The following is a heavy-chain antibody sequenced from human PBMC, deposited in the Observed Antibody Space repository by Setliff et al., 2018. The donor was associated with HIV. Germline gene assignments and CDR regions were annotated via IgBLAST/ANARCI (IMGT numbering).Heavy chain of an antibody. CDR1: GFNFSNYW. J-gene: IGHJ6*03. Sequence: PGGSLRLSCAASGFNFSNYWMSWVRQAPGKGLEWVANIKQDGSEKKYEDSVKGRFTITRDNSKKTLYLYMNNLRSEDTAVYYCAKDAGYCSGESCYFYMDVWGKGTTVTVSS. CDR2: IKQDGSEK. D-gene: IGHD2-8*02. V-gene: IGHV3-7*04. CDR3: AKDAGYCSGESCYFYMDV.